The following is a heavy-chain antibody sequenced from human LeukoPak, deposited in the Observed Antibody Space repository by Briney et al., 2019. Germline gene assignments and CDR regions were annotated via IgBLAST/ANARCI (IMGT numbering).Heavy chain of an antibody. V-gene: IGHV4-4*07. CDR2: IYTSGST. CDR1: GGSISSYY. J-gene: IGHJ6*02. Sequence: SETLSLTCTVSGGSISSYYWSWIRQPARKGLEWIGRIYTSGSTNYHPSLKSRVTMSVDTSKNQFSLKLSSVTAADTAVYYCASNSGYDSGVGYYGMDVWGQGTTVTVSS. CDR3: ASNSGYDSGVGYYGMDV. D-gene: IGHD5-12*01.